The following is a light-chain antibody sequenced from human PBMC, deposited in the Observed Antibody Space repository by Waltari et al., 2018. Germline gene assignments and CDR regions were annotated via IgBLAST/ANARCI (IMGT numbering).Light chain of an antibody. CDR3: QQYNSNRYT. Sequence: DLQITQSPSTLSASVADRVTITCRASQSISSWLAGYQKKPGKAPKLLIYKASSLESGVPSRISGSGSRTEYTLTISSLQRDDVATYYCQQYNSNRYTRGQGTKLEIK. V-gene: IGKV1-5*03. CDR2: KAS. J-gene: IGKJ2*01. CDR1: QSISSW.